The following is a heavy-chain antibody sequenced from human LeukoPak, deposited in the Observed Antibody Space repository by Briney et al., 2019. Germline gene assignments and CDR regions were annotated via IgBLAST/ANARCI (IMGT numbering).Heavy chain of an antibody. Sequence: PSQTLSLTSPISGGSVSDYYWSWIRQSPGKGREWIGYIYYSGSHTSHTSRKSRVTMSVDTSKNQFSLELSSGTAADRDVYYCARDRSAYDYDKRWVYYYMDVWGKGTTVTMSS. CDR3: ARDRSAYDYDKRWVYYYMDV. CDR1: GGSVSDYY. J-gene: IGHJ6*03. V-gene: IGHV4-59*02. CDR2: IYYSGSH. D-gene: IGHD5-12*01.